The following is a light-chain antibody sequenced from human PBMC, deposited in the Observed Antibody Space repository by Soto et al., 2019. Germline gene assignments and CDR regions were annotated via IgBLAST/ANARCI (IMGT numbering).Light chain of an antibody. Sequence: EIVLTQSPATLSLSPGERATLSCRASQSVSSYLAWYQQKPGQAPRLLIYDASNMATGIPARFSGGASGTDLPHTISSLEPEDFADYYCHQRFNGPRFTFGHWTKLEIK. CDR1: QSVSSY. V-gene: IGKV3-11*01. J-gene: IGKJ2*01. CDR3: HQRFNGPRFT. CDR2: DAS.